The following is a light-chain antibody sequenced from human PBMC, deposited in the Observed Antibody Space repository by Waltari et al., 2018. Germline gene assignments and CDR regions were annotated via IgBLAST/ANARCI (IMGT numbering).Light chain of an antibody. CDR3: QVWDSSSDHGL. V-gene: IGLV3-21*01. Sequence: TQPRSVSVSPGHTARITCGGDNIGSKNVHWYQQKPAQAPVLVIYYDSDRPSGIPERFSGSNSGNTATLTIRGVEAGDEADYYCQVWDSSSDHGLFGGGTRLTVL. CDR1: NIGSKN. J-gene: IGLJ2*01. CDR2: YDS.